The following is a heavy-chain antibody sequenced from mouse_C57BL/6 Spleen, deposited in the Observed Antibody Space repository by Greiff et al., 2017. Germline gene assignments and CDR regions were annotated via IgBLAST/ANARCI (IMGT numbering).Heavy chain of an antibody. D-gene: IGHD2-3*01. CDR1: GFTFSDYG. CDR3: ASPDGYYGAWFAY. J-gene: IGHJ3*01. V-gene: IGHV5-17*01. CDR2: ISSGSSTI. Sequence: EVKLMESGGGLVKPGGSLKLSCAASGFTFSDYGMHWVRQAPEKGLEWVAYISSGSSTIYYADTVKGRFTISRDNAKNTLFLQMTSLRSEDTAMYYCASPDGYYGAWFAYWGQGTLVTVSA.